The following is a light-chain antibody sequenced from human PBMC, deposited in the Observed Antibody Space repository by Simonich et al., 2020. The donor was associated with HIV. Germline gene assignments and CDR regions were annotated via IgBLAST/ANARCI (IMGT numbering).Light chain of an antibody. V-gene: IGKV3-15*01. Sequence: EIVMTQSPATLPVSPGERPTLSGRARQSLRSNLAWYQQRPCQAPRLLIYGASARATGFPARFSGSGSGTEFTLTISSMQTEDFAVYYCQQYNSWPTFGGGTKVEIK. CDR3: QQYNSWPT. J-gene: IGKJ4*01. CDR1: QSLRSN. CDR2: GAS.